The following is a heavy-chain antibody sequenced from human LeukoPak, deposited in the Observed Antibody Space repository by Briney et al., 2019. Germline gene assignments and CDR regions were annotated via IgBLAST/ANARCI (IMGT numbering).Heavy chain of an antibody. CDR2: IYYSGST. D-gene: IGHD3-3*01. CDR3: AREVPITIFGVVVNWFDP. J-gene: IGHJ5*02. Sequence: KPSETLSLTCTVSGGSISSGGYYWSWIRQHPGKGLEWIGYIYYSGSTYYNPSLKSRVTISVDTSKNQFSLKLSSVTAADTAVYYCAREVPITIFGVVVNWFDPRGQGTLVTVSS. V-gene: IGHV4-31*03. CDR1: GGSISSGGYY.